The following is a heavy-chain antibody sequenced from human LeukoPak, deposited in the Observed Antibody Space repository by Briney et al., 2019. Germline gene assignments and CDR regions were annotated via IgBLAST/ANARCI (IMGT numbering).Heavy chain of an antibody. V-gene: IGHV1-2*02. CDR1: GYTFTGYF. CDR2: INPNSGAT. CDR3: TRETWNDNYFDP. J-gene: IGHJ5*02. D-gene: IGHD1-1*01. Sequence: ASVKVSCKASGYTFTGYFLHWVRQAPGQGLEWMGCINPNSGATNYAQNFQGRVTMTRDTSITTAYMELSRLRSDDTAVYYCTRETWNDNYFDPWGQGTLVTVSS.